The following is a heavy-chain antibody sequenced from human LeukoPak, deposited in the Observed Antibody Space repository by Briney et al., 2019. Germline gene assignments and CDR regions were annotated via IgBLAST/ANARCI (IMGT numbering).Heavy chain of an antibody. Sequence: GGSLRLSCAASGFTVSSNYMSWVRQAPGKGLEWVSVIYSGGSTYYADSVKGRFTISRDNSKNTLYLQMNSLRAEDTAVYYCAHQLLSYYYGMDVWGQGTTVTVSS. J-gene: IGHJ6*02. CDR3: AHQLLSYYYGMDV. CDR1: GFTVSSNY. CDR2: IYSGGST. V-gene: IGHV3-66*01. D-gene: IGHD2-2*01.